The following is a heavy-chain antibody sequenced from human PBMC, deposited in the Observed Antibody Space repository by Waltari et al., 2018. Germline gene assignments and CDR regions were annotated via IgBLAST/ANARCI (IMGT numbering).Heavy chain of an antibody. Sequence: QVQLVQSGAEVKKPGASVKVSCKASGYTFTSYYMHWVRQAPGQGLEWMGIINPSGGSTSYEQKFQGRVTMTRDTSTSTGYMELSSLRSEDTAVYYCASSNKGDVDTAMATPFDYWGQGTLVTVSS. CDR1: GYTFTSYY. CDR2: INPSGGST. J-gene: IGHJ4*02. CDR3: ASSNKGDVDTAMATPFDY. D-gene: IGHD5-18*01. V-gene: IGHV1-46*01.